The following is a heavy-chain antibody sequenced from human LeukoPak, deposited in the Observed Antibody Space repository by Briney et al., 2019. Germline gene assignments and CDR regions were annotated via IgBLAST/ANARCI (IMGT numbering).Heavy chain of an antibody. CDR2: IIPIFGTA. CDR1: GGTFSSYA. D-gene: IGHD2-15*01. V-gene: IGHV1-69*01. Sequence: SVKVSCKASGGTFSSYAISWVRQAPGQGLEWMGGIIPIFGTANYAQKFQGRVTITADESTSTAYMELSSLRSGDTAVYYCARGYCSGGSCYSFFDSWGQGTLVTVSS. J-gene: IGHJ4*02. CDR3: ARGYCSGGSCYSFFDS.